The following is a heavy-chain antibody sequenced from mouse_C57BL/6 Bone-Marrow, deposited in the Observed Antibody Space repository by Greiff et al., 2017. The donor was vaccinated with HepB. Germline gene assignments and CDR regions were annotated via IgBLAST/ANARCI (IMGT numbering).Heavy chain of an antibody. J-gene: IGHJ1*03. CDR2: ISNLAYSI. D-gene: IGHD1-1*01. CDR3: ARLRGWDGSSYWYFDV. V-gene: IGHV5-15*01. Sequence: EVKLMESGGGLVQPGGSLKLSCAASGFTFSDYGMAWVRQAPRKGPEWVAFISNLAYSIYYADTVTGRFTISRENAKNTLYLEMSSLRSEDTAMYCCARLRGWDGSSYWYFDVWGTGTTVTVSS. CDR1: GFTFSDYG.